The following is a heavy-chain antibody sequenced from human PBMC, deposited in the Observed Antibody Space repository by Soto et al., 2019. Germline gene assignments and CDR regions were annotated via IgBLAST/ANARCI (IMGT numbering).Heavy chain of an antibody. CDR3: ARRIVSTETFAY. J-gene: IGHJ4*02. D-gene: IGHD5-12*01. V-gene: IGHV4-59*08. CDR2: VYDTGIA. CDR1: GGSFTSYY. Sequence: QVQLQESGPGLVKPSETLSLTCTVSGGSFTSYYLSWIRQPPGKGLEWIGFVYDTGIARYNPSLKRRVTLSVDTSNYQFTLKLASVTAADTAIYDCARRIVSTETFAYWGQGPLVTVAS.